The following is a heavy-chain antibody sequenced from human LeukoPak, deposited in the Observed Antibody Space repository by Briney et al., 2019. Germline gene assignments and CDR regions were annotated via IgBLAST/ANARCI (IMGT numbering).Heavy chain of an antibody. J-gene: IGHJ4*02. Sequence: GGSLRLSCAASGFTFSNNWMSWVRQAPGKGLEWVANIKQDGSDKYYVDSVKGRFTISRDNAKNSLYLQMNSLRAEDTAVYYCARDTDQYCGRDCYVDYWGQGTLVTVSS. D-gene: IGHD2-21*02. V-gene: IGHV3-7*01. CDR1: GFTFSNNW. CDR3: ARDTDQYCGRDCYVDY. CDR2: IKQDGSDK.